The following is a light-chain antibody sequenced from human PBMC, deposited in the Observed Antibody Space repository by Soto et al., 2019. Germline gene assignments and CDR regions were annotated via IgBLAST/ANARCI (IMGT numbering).Light chain of an antibody. CDR1: QSVSSF. CDR3: QQRSNS. J-gene: IGKJ4*01. CDR2: GAS. Sequence: EIVLTQSPATLSLSPGERATLSCRASQSVSSFLAWYQQKPGQAPRLLIYGASKRATGIPARFSGSGSGTDFTLTISSLEPEDFAVYYCQQRSNSFGGGTKVDIK. V-gene: IGKV3-11*01.